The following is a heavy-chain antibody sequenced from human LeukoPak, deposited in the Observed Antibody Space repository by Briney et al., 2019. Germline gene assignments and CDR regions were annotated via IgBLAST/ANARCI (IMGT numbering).Heavy chain of an antibody. D-gene: IGHD5-18*01. CDR3: AKGGGGGYSYGYGQLDY. CDR2: INWNAGST. Sequence: GGSLRLSCAASGFTFHDYAMYWVRQAPGKGLECVSLINWNAGSTYYADSAKGRFTISRDNSKNSLYLQMNSLRAEDTAMYYCAKGGGGGYSYGYGQLDYWGQGTLVTVSS. V-gene: IGHV3-43D*04. CDR1: GFTFHDYA. J-gene: IGHJ4*02.